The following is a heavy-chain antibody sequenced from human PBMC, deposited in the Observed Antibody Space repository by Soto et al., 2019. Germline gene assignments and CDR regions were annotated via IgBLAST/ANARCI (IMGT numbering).Heavy chain of an antibody. CDR3: ANTLLWFGELLEGVFDY. J-gene: IGHJ4*02. CDR1: GGSISSSSYY. Sequence: SETLSLTCTVSGGSISSSSYYWGWIRQPPGKGLEWIGSIYYSGSTYYNPSLKSRVTISVDTSKNQFSLKLSSVTAADTAVYYCANTLLWFGELLEGVFDYWGQGTLVTVSS. CDR2: IYYSGST. V-gene: IGHV4-39*01. D-gene: IGHD3-10*01.